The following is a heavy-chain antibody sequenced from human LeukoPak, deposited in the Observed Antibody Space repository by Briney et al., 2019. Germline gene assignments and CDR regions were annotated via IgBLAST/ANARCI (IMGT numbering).Heavy chain of an antibody. D-gene: IGHD6-13*01. CDR2: ISYDGSNK. CDR3: ARDQYGAAGPPYFDY. J-gene: IGHJ4*02. CDR1: GFTFSSYA. Sequence: GRSLRLSCAASGFTFSSYAMHWVRQAPGKGLEWVAVISYDGSNKYYADSVKGRFTISRDNSKNTLYLQMNSLRAEDTAVYYCARDQYGAAGPPYFDYWGQGTLVTVSS. V-gene: IGHV3-30-3*01.